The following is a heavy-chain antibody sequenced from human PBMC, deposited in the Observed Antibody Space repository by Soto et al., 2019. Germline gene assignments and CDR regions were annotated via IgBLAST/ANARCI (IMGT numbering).Heavy chain of an antibody. J-gene: IGHJ5*02. Sequence: SETLSLTCAVYGGSFSGYYWSWIRQPPGKGLEWIGEINHSGSTNYNPSLKSRVTISVDTSKNQFSLKLSSVTAADTAVYYCARVGYSSSPGGWFDPWGQGTLVTVSS. D-gene: IGHD6-13*01. CDR2: INHSGST. V-gene: IGHV4-34*01. CDR1: GGSFSGYY. CDR3: ARVGYSSSPGGWFDP.